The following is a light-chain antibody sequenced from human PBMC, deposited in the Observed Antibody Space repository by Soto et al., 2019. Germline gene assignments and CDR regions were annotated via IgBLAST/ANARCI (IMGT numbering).Light chain of an antibody. J-gene: IGKJ5*01. Sequence: EIVLTQSPATLSLSPVERVTLSCRASQSVTTRLAWYQHKPGQAPTLLMSGASNRASGVPVRFSGSGSGTDFTLTITRLEPEDFALYYCQQYGGSPITFGLGTRLEIK. CDR2: GAS. CDR1: QSVTTR. CDR3: QQYGGSPIT. V-gene: IGKV3-20*01.